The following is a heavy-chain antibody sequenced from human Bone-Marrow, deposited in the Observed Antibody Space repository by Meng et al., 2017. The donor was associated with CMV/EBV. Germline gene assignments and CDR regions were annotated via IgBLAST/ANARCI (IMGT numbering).Heavy chain of an antibody. V-gene: IGHV3-23*03. Sequence: GGSLRLSCAASGFTFSSYAMTWVRQAPGKGLEWVAVIYSGAGSTYYADSVKGRFTISRDNSKNTLYLRMNSLRAEDTAVYYCARDLGYFDSHYYYGMDVWGQGTTVTVSS. CDR3: ARDLGYFDSHYYYGMDV. CDR2: IYSGAGST. J-gene: IGHJ6*02. D-gene: IGHD3-9*01. CDR1: GFTFSSYA.